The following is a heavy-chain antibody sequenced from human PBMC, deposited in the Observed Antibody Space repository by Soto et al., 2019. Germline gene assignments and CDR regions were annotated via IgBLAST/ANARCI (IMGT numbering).Heavy chain of an antibody. CDR1: GGTFSTYA. J-gene: IGHJ4*02. CDR3: AKGLETTVTKGFDN. V-gene: IGHV1-69*13. D-gene: IGHD4-17*01. Sequence: GASVKVSCKASGGTFSTYAISWVRQAPGQGLEWMGEIIPMFGTANYAQKFHGRVTITADESTSTAYMELSGLRSEDTAVYYCAKGLETTVTKGFDNWGQGTLVTVSS. CDR2: IIPMFGTA.